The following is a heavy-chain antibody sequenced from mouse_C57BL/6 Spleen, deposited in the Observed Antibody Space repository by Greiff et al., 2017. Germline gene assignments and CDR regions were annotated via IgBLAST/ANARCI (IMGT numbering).Heavy chain of an antibody. CDR1: GYTFTSYW. CDR3: AGAYYGSSYGFFDY. CDR2: IDPNSGGT. V-gene: IGHV1-72*01. Sequence: VQLQQPGAELVKPGASVKLSCTASGYTFTSYWMHWVQQRPGRGLEWIGRIDPNSGGTKYTEKFKSKATLTVDKPSSTASLPLSRLTSEDSAVEYSAGAYYGSSYGFFDYWGQGTTLTVSS. J-gene: IGHJ2*01. D-gene: IGHD1-1*01.